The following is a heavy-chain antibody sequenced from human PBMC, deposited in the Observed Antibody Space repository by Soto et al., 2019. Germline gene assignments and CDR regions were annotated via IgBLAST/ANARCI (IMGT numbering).Heavy chain of an antibody. J-gene: IGHJ4*02. CDR2: TYPGDSDT. CDR1: GYTFTNYW. V-gene: IGHV5-51*01. CDR3: ARQFNFDF. Sequence: GESLKISCXGSGYTFTNYWIGWVRQMPGKGLEWMGITYPGDSDTTYSPSFQGQVTISADKSINTAYLQWSSLKTSDTAMYYCARQFNFDFWGQGTLVTVSS.